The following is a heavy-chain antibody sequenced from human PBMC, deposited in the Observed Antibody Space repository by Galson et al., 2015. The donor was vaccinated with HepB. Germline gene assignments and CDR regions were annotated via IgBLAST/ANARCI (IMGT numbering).Heavy chain of an antibody. V-gene: IGHV6-1*01. J-gene: IGHJ6*02. D-gene: IGHD6-6*01. CDR3: ARRGQLAAWSMDI. CDR2: TYYRTKWYN. CDR1: GDSVSSNSAA. Sequence: CAISGDSVSSNSAAWNWIRQSPSRGLEWLGRTYYRTKWYNDYAVSVKSRITINTDTSKNQFSLQLNAVTPEDTAAYYCARRGQLAAWSMDIWGQGTTVTVSS.